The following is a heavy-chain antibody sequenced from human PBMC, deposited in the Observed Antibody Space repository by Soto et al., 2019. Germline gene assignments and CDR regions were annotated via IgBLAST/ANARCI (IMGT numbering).Heavy chain of an antibody. CDR2: ILVDGRT. D-gene: IGHD2-8*02. CDR3: AKATATGGGAFDI. Sequence: EVQMFESGGGLAQPGGSLRLSCAASGFICSSYDMSWVRQAPGKGLEGVSTILVDGRTFYVDSVKGRFTISRDSSQNTVYMQMNSLSAGDKALYSCAKATATGGGAFDICGQGTMVTVSS. J-gene: IGHJ3*02. V-gene: IGHV3-23*01. CDR1: GFICSSYD.